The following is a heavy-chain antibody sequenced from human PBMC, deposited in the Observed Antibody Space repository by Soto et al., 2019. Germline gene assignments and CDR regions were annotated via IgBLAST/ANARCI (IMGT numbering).Heavy chain of an antibody. CDR1: GGSISSAAYY. Sequence: SETLSLTCTVSGGSISSAAYYWSWIRQHPGKGLEWIGYISHSGSTYYNPSLKSRVIISVDTSKNQFSLSLTSVTAADTAVYYCAREYTHGSKFFDCWGQGALVTVSS. V-gene: IGHV4-31*03. CDR2: ISHSGST. CDR3: AREYTHGSKFFDC. J-gene: IGHJ4*02. D-gene: IGHD2-2*02.